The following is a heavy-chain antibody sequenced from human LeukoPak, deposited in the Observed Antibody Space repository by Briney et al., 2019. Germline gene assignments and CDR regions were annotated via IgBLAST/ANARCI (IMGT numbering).Heavy chain of an antibody. D-gene: IGHD3-9*01. CDR3: AKDAGDILTGYYDP. J-gene: IGHJ5*02. CDR2: ISWNSGSI. V-gene: IGHV3-9*01. CDR1: GFTFDDYA. Sequence: GGSLRLSCAASGFTFDDYAMHWVRQAPGKGLEWVSGISWNSGSIGYADSVKGRFTISRDNAKNSLYLQMNSLRAEDTALYYCAKDAGDILTGYYDPWGQGTLVTVSP.